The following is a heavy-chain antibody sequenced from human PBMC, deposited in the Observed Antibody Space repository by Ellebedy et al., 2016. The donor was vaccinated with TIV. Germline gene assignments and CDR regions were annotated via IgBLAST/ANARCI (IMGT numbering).Heavy chain of an antibody. CDR3: ARARPRPVRDGNTFYFDY. J-gene: IGHJ4*02. Sequence: MPSETLSLTCAVYGGSFSGYYWNWIRQAPGKGLEWMGYFYSSGSTNYNPSLNSRFTISLDRSKNQFSLRLTSVTAADTAVYYCARARPRPVRDGNTFYFDYWGQGTLVTVSS. CDR1: GGSFSGYY. D-gene: IGHD5-24*01. V-gene: IGHV4-59*01. CDR2: FYSSGST.